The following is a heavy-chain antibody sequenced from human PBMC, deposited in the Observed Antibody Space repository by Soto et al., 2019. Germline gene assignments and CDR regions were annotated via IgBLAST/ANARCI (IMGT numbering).Heavy chain of an antibody. CDR1: GDSISSGDYY. CDR3: ARARYCSSTSCFTLGDYFDF. J-gene: IGHJ4*02. Sequence: QVQLQESGPRLVKPSQTLSLTCTVSGDSISSGDYYWSWIRQPPGKGLEWIGHIYYSGTTYYNPALKSRVTISVDTAKNQFSLKLSSVTAADTAVYHCARARYCSSTSCFTLGDYFDFWGQGNLVTVSS. V-gene: IGHV4-30-4*01. CDR2: IYYSGTT. D-gene: IGHD2-2*01.